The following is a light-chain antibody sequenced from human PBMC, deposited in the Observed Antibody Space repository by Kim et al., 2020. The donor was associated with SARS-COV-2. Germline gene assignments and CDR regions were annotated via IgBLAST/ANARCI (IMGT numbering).Light chain of an antibody. CDR1: NLGGKY. Sequence: VAPGQTARSTWSGNNLGGKYGHWYQQKPGQSPVLVIYRDSKRPSGIPERFSGSNSGNTATLTISRAQAGDEADYYCQVWDSSTAVFGGGTQLTVL. V-gene: IGLV3-9*01. CDR2: RDS. J-gene: IGLJ3*02. CDR3: QVWDSSTAV.